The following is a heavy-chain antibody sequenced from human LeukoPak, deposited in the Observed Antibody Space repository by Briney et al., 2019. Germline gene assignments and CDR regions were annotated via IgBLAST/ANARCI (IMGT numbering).Heavy chain of an antibody. J-gene: IGHJ4*02. Sequence: GRSLRLSCAASGFTFSDCNMHWVRQAPGKGLDWVALMSPDGNKKYYADSVKGRFTTSRDNSKNTVVLQLNSLSADANAVYYCSRDLIGRYTFDYCGQGTLVTVSS. CDR1: GFTFSDCN. CDR2: MSPDGNKK. V-gene: IGHV3-30-3*01. D-gene: IGHD3-10*01. CDR3: SRDLIGRYTFDY.